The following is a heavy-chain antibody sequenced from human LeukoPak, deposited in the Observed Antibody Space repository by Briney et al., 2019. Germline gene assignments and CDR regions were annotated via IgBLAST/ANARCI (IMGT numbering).Heavy chain of an antibody. CDR2: INPNSGGT. CDR1: GYTFTGYY. Sequence: GASVKVSCKASGYTFTGYYMHWVRQAPGQGLEWMGWINPNSGGTNYAQKFQGWVTMTRVTSISTAYMELSRQRSDDTAVYYCARGGRVVVPAAKLPPFYYWGQGTLVTVSS. D-gene: IGHD2-2*01. V-gene: IGHV1-2*04. J-gene: IGHJ4*02. CDR3: ARGGRVVVPAAKLPPFYY.